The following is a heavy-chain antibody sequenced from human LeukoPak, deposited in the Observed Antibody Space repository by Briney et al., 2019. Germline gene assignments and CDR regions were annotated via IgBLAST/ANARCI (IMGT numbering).Heavy chain of an antibody. V-gene: IGHV3-7*01. J-gene: IGHJ4*02. D-gene: IGHD5/OR15-5a*01. Sequence: GGSLRLSCAASGFTFTNYWMTWVRQAPGKGLEFVANINQDESVKNYVDSVKGRFTISRENAENSLHLQMNSLRVEDTAVYYCARDPGSSAFDYWGQGTLVTVS. CDR2: INQDESVK. CDR3: ARDPGSSAFDY. CDR1: GFTFTNYW.